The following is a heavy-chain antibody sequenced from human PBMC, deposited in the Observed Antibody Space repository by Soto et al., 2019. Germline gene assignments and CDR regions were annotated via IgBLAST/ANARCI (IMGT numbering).Heavy chain of an antibody. CDR1: GFTFSNYG. CDR3: AKGGRATVEPPSAY. Sequence: QVQLEESGGGVVEPGRSLRLSCAVSGFTFSNYGIHWVRQAPGKGLEWVAVISYDGSNKYYADSVQGRFTISRDNSKSTLYLQMNSLRGEDTAVYYCAKGGRATVEPPSAYWGQGPLVTVSS. V-gene: IGHV3-30*18. CDR2: ISYDGSNK. J-gene: IGHJ4*02. D-gene: IGHD4-4*01.